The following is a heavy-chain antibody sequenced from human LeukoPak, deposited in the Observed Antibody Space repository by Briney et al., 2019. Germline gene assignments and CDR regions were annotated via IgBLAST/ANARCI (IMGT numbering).Heavy chain of an antibody. CDR1: GASISSYY. CDR3: ASQGNRIFDY. Sequence: PSETLSLTCTVSGASISSYYWSWIRQPAGKGLEWIGRFYTSGSTNYNPSLKSRVTISVDTSKNQFSLKLSSVTAADTAVYYCASQGNRIFDYWGQGTLVTVSS. J-gene: IGHJ4*02. D-gene: IGHD2/OR15-2a*01. CDR2: FYTSGST. V-gene: IGHV4-4*07.